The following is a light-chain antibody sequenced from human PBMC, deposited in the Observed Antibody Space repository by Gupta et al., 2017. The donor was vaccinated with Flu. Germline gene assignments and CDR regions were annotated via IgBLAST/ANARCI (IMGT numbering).Light chain of an antibody. CDR1: QSISSY. Sequence: DIQMTQSPSSLSASVGDRVTITCRASQSISSYLNWYQQKPGKAPKLLIYPASRLQRGVTSRFTGSGEGRDFTLSSIRLQQQDCEDYYGQQSYSTMAFGQGTKVEIK. CDR3: QQSYSTMA. V-gene: IGKV1-39*01. J-gene: IGKJ1*01. CDR2: PAS.